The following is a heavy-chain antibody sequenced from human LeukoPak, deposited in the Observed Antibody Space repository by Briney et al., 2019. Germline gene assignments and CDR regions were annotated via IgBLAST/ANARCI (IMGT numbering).Heavy chain of an antibody. CDR2: INSDGSDT. V-gene: IGHV3-74*03. CDR1: GFTFSSDW. Sequence: PGGSLRLSFAASGFTFSSDWMHWVRQAPGKGVVWVSRINSDGSDTTYADSVKGRFTISRDNAKNTLYLQVNSLRAEDTAVYYCLSGSWYFDYWGQGTLVTVSS. CDR3: LSGSWYFDY. J-gene: IGHJ4*02. D-gene: IGHD6-19*01.